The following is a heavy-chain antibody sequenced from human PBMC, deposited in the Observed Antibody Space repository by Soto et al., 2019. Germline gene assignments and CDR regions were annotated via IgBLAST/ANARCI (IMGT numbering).Heavy chain of an antibody. D-gene: IGHD3-22*01. CDR1: GGSISSGGYY. Sequence: SETLSLTCTVSGGSISSGGYYWSWIRQHPGKGLEWIGYIYYSGSTYYNPSLKSRVTISVDTSKNQFSLKLSSVTAADTAVHYCARSRIPSSSGCLDYWGQGTLVTVSS. CDR2: IYYSGST. J-gene: IGHJ4*02. CDR3: ARSRIPSSSGCLDY. V-gene: IGHV4-31*03.